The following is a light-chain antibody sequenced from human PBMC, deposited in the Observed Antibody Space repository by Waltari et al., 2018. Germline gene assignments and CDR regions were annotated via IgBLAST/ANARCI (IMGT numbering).Light chain of an antibody. CDR3: ASWDDSLNGHWV. J-gene: IGLJ3*02. V-gene: IGLV1-44*01. CDR1: ASNIGGNF. CDR2: RSD. Sequence: QSVLTQPPSASGTPGQRVTISCSGSASNIGGNFVNCYQQLPGKAPKLLIYRSDLRPSGVPDRFSGSKSGTSASLAISGLQSEDEADYFCASWDDSLNGHWVFGGGTKVTVL.